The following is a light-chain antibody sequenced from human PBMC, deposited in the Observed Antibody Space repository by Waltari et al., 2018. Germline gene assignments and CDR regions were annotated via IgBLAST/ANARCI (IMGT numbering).Light chain of an antibody. J-gene: IGLJ2*01. V-gene: IGLV2-14*03. CDR2: DVS. CDR1: SSDVGGYNY. CDR3: SSYISSDTLEL. Sequence: QSALTPPASVSGSPGQSITIPCTGTSSDVGGYNYVSWYQQHPGNAPKLMIYDVSNRPSGVSNRFSGSKSGNTASLTISGLQAEDEAHYYCSSYISSDTLELFGGGTSLTV.